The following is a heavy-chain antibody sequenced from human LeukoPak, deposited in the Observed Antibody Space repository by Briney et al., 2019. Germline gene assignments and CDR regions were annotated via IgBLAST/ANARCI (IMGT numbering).Heavy chain of an antibody. J-gene: IGHJ4*02. CDR2: IYTSGST. Sequence: PSETLSLTCTVSGASISGYYWSWVRQPAGKGLEWIGRIYTSGSTNYNPSLKSRVTMSVDTSKNQFSLKLSSVTAADTAVYYCASDPTYSGSYYEGYWGQGTLVTVSS. CDR3: ASDPTYSGSYYEGY. D-gene: IGHD1-26*01. CDR1: GASISGYY. V-gene: IGHV4-4*07.